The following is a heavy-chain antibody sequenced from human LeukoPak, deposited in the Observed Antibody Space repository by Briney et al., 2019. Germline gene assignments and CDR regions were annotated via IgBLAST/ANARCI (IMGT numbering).Heavy chain of an antibody. CDR1: GGSISPTSFS. V-gene: IGHV4-39*07. D-gene: IGHD5-24*01. Sequence: SETLSLTCTVSGGSISPTSFSWAWVRQSPAKGLEWLASIYYTGSTYYNPSLKSRLTISVDTSKNQFSLKLSSVTAADTAVYYCARDGDGPNSGEAFDIWGQGTMVTVSS. J-gene: IGHJ3*02. CDR2: IYYTGST. CDR3: ARDGDGPNSGEAFDI.